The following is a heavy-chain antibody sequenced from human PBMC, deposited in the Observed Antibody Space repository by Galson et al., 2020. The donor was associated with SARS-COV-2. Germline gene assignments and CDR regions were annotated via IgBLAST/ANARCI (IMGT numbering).Heavy chain of an antibody. CDR2: TYYRSKWYN. V-gene: IGHV6-1*01. CDR1: GDSVSSNSAA. Sequence: SQTLSLTCAISGDSVSSNSAAWNWIRQSPSRGLEWLGRTYYRSKWYNDYAVSVKSRITINPDTSKNQFSLQLNSVTPEDTAVYYCARALPVSRGSSGFRMAYYGMDVWGQGTTVTVSS. D-gene: IGHD3-22*01. CDR3: ARALPVSRGSSGFRMAYYGMDV. J-gene: IGHJ6*02.